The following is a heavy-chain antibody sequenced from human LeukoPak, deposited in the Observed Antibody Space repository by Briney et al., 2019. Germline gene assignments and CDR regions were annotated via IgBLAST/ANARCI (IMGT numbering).Heavy chain of an antibody. CDR3: ARDHSESQYYYDSSGYSYYFDY. D-gene: IGHD3-22*01. CDR1: GFTFSDYY. Sequence: PGGSLRLSCAASGFTFSDYYMSWNRQAPGKGLEWVSYISSSGSTIYYADSVKGRFTISRDNAKNSLYLQMNSLRAEDTAVYYCARDHSESQYYYDSSGYSYYFDYWGQGTLVTVSS. V-gene: IGHV3-11*01. CDR2: ISSSGSTI. J-gene: IGHJ4*02.